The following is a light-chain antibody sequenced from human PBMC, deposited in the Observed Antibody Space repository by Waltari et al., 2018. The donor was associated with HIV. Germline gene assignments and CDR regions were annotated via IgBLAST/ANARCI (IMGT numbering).Light chain of an antibody. CDR2: NVS. Sequence: QSALTQSRSVSESPGQSVTISCTGTSSDVGAYNYVSWYQQHPGRAPKFIIYNVSERPSGVPDRFSGSKSGNTASLTISGLQAEDEADYYCSSYAGASNFVLFGGGTKLTVL. J-gene: IGLJ2*01. CDR1: SSDVGAYNY. V-gene: IGLV2-11*01. CDR3: SSYAGASNFVL.